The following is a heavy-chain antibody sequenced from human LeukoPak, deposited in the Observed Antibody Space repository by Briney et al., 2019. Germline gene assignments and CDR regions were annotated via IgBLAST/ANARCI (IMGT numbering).Heavy chain of an antibody. Sequence: GESLKISCKGSGYSFTSYWIGWVRQMPGKGLEWMGIIYPGDSDTRYSPSFQGQVTISADKSISTAYLQWSSLKASDTAMYYCARIVSDGGYSYGGQGAFDIWGQGTMVTVSS. V-gene: IGHV5-51*01. CDR2: IYPGDSDT. CDR1: GYSFTSYW. CDR3: ARIVSDGGYSYGGQGAFDI. J-gene: IGHJ3*02. D-gene: IGHD5-18*01.